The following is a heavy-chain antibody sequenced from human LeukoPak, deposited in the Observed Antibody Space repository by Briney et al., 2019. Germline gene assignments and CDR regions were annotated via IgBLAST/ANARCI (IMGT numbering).Heavy chain of an antibody. D-gene: IGHD2-2*01. CDR2: IKQDGSEK. CDR3: ARLVVVPAAILDAFDI. V-gene: IGHV3-7*01. CDR1: GFTFSSYG. J-gene: IGHJ3*02. Sequence: GGSLRLSCAASGFTFSSYGIHWVRQAPGKGLEWVANIKQDGSEKYYVDSVKGRFTISRDNAKNSLYLQMNSLRAEDTAVYYCARLVVVPAAILDAFDIWGQGTMVTVSS.